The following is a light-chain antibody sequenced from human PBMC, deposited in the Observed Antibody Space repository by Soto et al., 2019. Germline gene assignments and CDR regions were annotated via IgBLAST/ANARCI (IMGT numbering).Light chain of an antibody. J-gene: IGKJ4*01. Sequence: DIVMIQSPDSLAVSLGERATINCKSSQSVLYSSNNENYLAWYQLKPGQPPKLLIYWASTRESGVPDRFSGSGSGTDFTLTISSLQAEDVAVYYCQQYFTTPLTFGGGTKVEIK. CDR2: WAS. V-gene: IGKV4-1*01. CDR3: QQYFTTPLT. CDR1: QSVLYSSNNENY.